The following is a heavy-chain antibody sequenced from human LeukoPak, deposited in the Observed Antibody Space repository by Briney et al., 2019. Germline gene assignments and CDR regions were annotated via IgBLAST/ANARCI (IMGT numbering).Heavy chain of an antibody. Sequence: SETLSLTCTVSGGSISSYYWSWIRQPPGKGLEWIGYIYNNGYSGSTNYNPSLKSRVTISVGTSKGQFSLKPTSVTAADTAVYYCAGHPRISWFDPWGQGTLVTVSS. J-gene: IGHJ5*02. CDR3: AGHPRISWFDP. CDR2: IYNNGYSGST. D-gene: IGHD3-3*02. CDR1: GGSISSYY. V-gene: IGHV4-59*08.